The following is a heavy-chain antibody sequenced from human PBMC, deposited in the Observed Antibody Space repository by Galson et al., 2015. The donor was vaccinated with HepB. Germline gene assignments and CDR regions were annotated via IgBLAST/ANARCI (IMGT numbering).Heavy chain of an antibody. CDR2: ISYDGSIK. CDR1: GFTFSAYT. Sequence: SLRLSCAASGFTFSAYTMHWVRQAPGKGLEWVTIISYDGSIKYYADSVKGRFTISRDNSKNTLYLQMNSLRTEDTAVYYCARGGRGIMIMVAITSGFDYWGQGTLVTVSS. V-gene: IGHV3-30-3*01. D-gene: IGHD3-22*01. CDR3: ARGGRGIMIMVAITSGFDY. J-gene: IGHJ4*02.